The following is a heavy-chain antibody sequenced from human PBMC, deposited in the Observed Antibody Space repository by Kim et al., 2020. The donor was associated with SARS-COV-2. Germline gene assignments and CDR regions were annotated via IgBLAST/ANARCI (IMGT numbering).Heavy chain of an antibody. CDR3: ARVSRLELPYFDY. J-gene: IGHJ4*02. V-gene: IGHV3-7*01. Sequence: VDSGKGRFTIARAHAKNALYLQMNRLRAEDTAVYYCARVSRLELPYFDYWGQGTLVTVSS. D-gene: IGHD1-7*01.